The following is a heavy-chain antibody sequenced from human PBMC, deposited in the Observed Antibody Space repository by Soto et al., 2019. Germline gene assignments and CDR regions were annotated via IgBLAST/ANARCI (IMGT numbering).Heavy chain of an antibody. D-gene: IGHD3-22*01. Sequence: EVQLVESGGGLVKPGGSLRLSCAASGFTFSMYTMTWVRQAPGKGLEWVSSISSSGVQTFYTDSVQGRFTMSRVNAENPLYQHMNALRGADTAVDFCASRNQYDSGGYAFWGEGALVTVSS. V-gene: IGHV3-21*06. CDR3: ASRNQYDSGGYAF. J-gene: IGHJ4*02. CDR2: ISSSGVQT. CDR1: GFTFSMYT.